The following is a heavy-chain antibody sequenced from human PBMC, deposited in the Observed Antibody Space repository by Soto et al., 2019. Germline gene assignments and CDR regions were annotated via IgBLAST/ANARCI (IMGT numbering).Heavy chain of an antibody. D-gene: IGHD3-10*01. Sequence: PAGTLCLTCAVSGASISIYYWSWIRQPPGKGLEWIGDICYGGSTNYNPSLKRRGTISVNTYKNQISLTLSSLAAADTAVYYSARDLRRRGPGTYPPLPYVWGQGTTVTVSS. CDR3: ARDLRRRGPGTYPPLPYV. V-gene: IGHV4-59*01. CDR2: ICYGGST. CDR1: GASISIYY. J-gene: IGHJ6*02.